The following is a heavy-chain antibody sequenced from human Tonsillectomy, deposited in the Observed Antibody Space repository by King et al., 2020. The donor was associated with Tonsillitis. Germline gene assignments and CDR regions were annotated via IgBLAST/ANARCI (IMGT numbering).Heavy chain of an antibody. CDR2: IYYSGST. D-gene: IGHD2-8*02. J-gene: IGHJ4*02. V-gene: IGHV4-39*01. CDR1: GGSISSSSYY. Sequence: QLQESGPGLVKPSETLSLTCTVSGGSISSSSYYWGWIRQPPGKGLEWSGSIYYSGSTYYNPSLKSRVTISVDTSKNQFSLKRSSVTAADTAVYYCASSPYWSGPFDYWGQGTLVTVSS. CDR3: ASSPYWSGPFDY.